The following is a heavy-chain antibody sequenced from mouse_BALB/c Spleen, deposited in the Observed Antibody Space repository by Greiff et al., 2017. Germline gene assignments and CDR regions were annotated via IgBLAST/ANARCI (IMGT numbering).Heavy chain of an antibody. V-gene: IGHV1S81*02. J-gene: IGHJ3*01. CDR1: GYTFTSYW. D-gene: IGHD2-4*01. CDR2: INPSNGRT. Sequence: QVQLQQPGAELVKPGASVKLSCKASGYTFTSYWMHWVKQRPGQGLEWIGEINPSNGRTNYNEKFKSKATLTVDKSSSTAYMQLSSLTSEDSAVYYCVLGGSTMITTGFAYWGQGTLVTVSA. CDR3: VLGGSTMITTGFAY.